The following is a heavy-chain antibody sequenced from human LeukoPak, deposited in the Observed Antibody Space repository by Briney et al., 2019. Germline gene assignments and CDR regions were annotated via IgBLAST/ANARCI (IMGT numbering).Heavy chain of an antibody. CDR3: TSPYCSSTSCYTGWFDP. Sequence: GGSLRLSCTASGFTFGDYAMSWVRQAPGKGLEWVGFIRSKAYGGATEYAASVKGRFTISRDDSKSIAYLQMNSLKTEDTAVYYCTSPYCSSTSCYTGWFDPWGQGTLVTVSS. J-gene: IGHJ5*02. CDR1: GFTFGDYA. V-gene: IGHV3-49*04. CDR2: IRSKAYGGAT. D-gene: IGHD2-2*02.